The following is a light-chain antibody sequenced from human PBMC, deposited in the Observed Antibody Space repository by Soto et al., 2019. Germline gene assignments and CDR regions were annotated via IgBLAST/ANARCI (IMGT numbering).Light chain of an antibody. CDR2: GAS. Sequence: EIVMTQSPATLSVSPGERATLSCRASQSVSSNLAWYQQKPGQAPRLLIYGASTRATGLPARFSGSGSGTEFTLTISSMQPEDFSVDYCQQYNSWPPVYTFGQGTKLEIK. V-gene: IGKV3-15*01. CDR3: QQYNSWPPVYT. J-gene: IGKJ2*01. CDR1: QSVSSN.